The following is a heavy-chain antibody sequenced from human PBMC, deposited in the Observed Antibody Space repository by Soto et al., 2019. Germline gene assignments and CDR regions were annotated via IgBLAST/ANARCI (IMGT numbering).Heavy chain of an antibody. CDR3: ARELRYFDWLAGSRGNYYYYGMDV. V-gene: IGHV3-30*04. CDR2: ISYDGRTK. Sequence: GGSLRLSCAASGFTFSSYPIYWVRQAPGKGLEWVTFISYDGRTKSYADSVKGRFSISRDTSKNTLYLQMNSLRAEDTAVYYCARELRYFDWLAGSRGNYYYYGMDVWGQGTTVTVSS. D-gene: IGHD3-9*01. CDR1: GFTFSSYP. J-gene: IGHJ6*02.